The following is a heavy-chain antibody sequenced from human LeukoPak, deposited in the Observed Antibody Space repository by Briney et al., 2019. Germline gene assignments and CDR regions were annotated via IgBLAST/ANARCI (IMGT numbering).Heavy chain of an antibody. CDR1: GFTFSGHW. Sequence: AGGSLRLSCAASGFTFSGHWMSWVRQAPGKGLEWVANIGQDGTEKYCVDSVKGRFTISRGNAKNLLYLQMNSLRAEDTAVYYCAREQSSSWAYCFDYWGQGTLVTVSS. CDR2: IGQDGTEK. J-gene: IGHJ4*02. CDR3: AREQSSSWAYCFDY. V-gene: IGHV3-7*03. D-gene: IGHD6-13*01.